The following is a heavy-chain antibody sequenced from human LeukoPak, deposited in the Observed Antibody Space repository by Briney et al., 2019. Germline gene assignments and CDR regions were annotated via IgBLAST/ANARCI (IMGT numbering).Heavy chain of an antibody. Sequence: VASVKVSCKASGYTFTRYGISWVRQVPGQGLEWMGWISGYNGNTNCAQKLQGRVTMTTDTSTSTAYMELRSLRSDDTALYYCARWSDYYDSSGYQYYFDYWGQGTLVTVSS. D-gene: IGHD3-22*01. CDR2: ISGYNGNT. CDR1: GYTFTRYG. J-gene: IGHJ4*02. V-gene: IGHV1-18*01. CDR3: ARWSDYYDSSGYQYYFDY.